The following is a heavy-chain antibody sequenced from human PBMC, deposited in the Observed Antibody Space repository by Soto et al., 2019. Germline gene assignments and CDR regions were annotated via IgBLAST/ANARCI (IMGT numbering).Heavy chain of an antibody. CDR1: GYTFTSYD. CDR3: ARREYGGNSVWFDP. Sequence: QVHLVQSGAEVKKPGASVKVSCKASGYTFTSYDINWVRQATGQGLEWMGWMNPNSGNTGYAQKFQGRVTITADESTSTAYMELSSLRSEDTAVYYCARREYGGNSVWFDPWGQGTLVTVSS. V-gene: IGHV1-8*01. CDR2: MNPNSGNT. D-gene: IGHD2-21*02. J-gene: IGHJ5*02.